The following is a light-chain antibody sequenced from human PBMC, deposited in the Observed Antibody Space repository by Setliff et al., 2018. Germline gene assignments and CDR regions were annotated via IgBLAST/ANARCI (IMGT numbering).Light chain of an antibody. CDR3: QSYDSSMSGRV. CDR1: SSNIGAGYD. CDR2: GNS. Sequence: QSVLTHPPSVSGAPGQRVTISCTGSSSNIGAGYDVHWYQQLPGTAPKHLIYGNSNRPSGVPDRFSGSKSGTSASLAIPGLQAEHEADYYCQSYDSSMSGRVVGTATKVTV. J-gene: IGLJ1*01. V-gene: IGLV1-40*01.